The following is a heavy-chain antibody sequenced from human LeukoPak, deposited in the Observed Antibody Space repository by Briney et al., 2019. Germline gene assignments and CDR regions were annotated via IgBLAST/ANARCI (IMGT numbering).Heavy chain of an antibody. CDR2: ISSSSSYI. CDR3: ANYCSGGSCNGGY. D-gene: IGHD2-15*01. J-gene: IGHJ4*02. CDR1: GFTFSSYS. Sequence: GGSLRLSCAASGFTFSSYSMNWVRQAPGKGLEWVSSISSSSSYICYADSVKGRFTISRDNAKNSLYLQMNSLRAEDTAVYYCANYCSGGSCNGGYWGQGTLVTVSS. V-gene: IGHV3-21*01.